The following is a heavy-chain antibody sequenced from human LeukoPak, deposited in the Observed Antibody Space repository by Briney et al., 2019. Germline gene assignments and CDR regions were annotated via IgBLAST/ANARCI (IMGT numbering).Heavy chain of an antibody. J-gene: IGHJ3*02. CDR3: ASGAGAFDI. D-gene: IGHD3-10*01. CDR2: INSDGSST. CDR1: GFTFSTYS. V-gene: IGHV3-74*01. Sequence: GGSLRLSCATSGFTFSTYSMNWVRQAPGKGLEWVSRINSDGSSTSYADSVKGRFTISRDNAKNTLYLQMNSLRAEDTAVYYCASGAGAFDIWGQGTVVTVSS.